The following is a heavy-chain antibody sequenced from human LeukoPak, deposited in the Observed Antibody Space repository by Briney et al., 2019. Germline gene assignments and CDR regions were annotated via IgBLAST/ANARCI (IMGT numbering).Heavy chain of an antibody. J-gene: IGHJ3*02. CDR1: GFTFSSYD. CDR2: ISSSGTTI. V-gene: IGHV3-48*03. CDR3: ARSFDI. Sequence: GGSLRLSCAASGFTFSSYDMNWVRQAPGKGLEWVSFISSSGTTIDYADFVKDRFTISRDNTKNSLYLQMNSLRVEDTAIYHCARSFDIWGQGTMVTVSP.